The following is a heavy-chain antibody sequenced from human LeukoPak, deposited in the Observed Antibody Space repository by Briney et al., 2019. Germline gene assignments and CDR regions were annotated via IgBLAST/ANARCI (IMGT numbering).Heavy chain of an antibody. CDR1: GFSLSTSRVG. CDR3: AHRQIQGIMFGGGGFDP. CDR2: IYRDDDK. J-gene: IGHJ5*02. V-gene: IGHV2-5*02. D-gene: IGHD3-16*01. Sequence: SGPTLVNPTQTLTLTCTFSGFSLSTSRVGVGWIRQPPGKALEWLALIYRDDDKRYSPSLKSRLTITKDTSKNQVVLIMTNMDPVDTGTYYCAHRQIQGIMFGGGGFDPWGQGTLVTVSS.